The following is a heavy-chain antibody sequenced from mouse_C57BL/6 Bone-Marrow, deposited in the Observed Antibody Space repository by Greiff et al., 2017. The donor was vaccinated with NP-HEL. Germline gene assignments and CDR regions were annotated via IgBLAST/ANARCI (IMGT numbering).Heavy chain of an antibody. CDR1: GYTFTSYT. CDR3: ARETPIDVITTVVARYFDV. Sequence: QVQLQQSGAELARPGPSVKMSCKASGYTFTSYTMHWVKQRPGQGLEWIGYINPSSGYTKYNQKFKDKATLTADKSSSTAYMQLSSLTSEDSAVYYCARETPIDVITTVVARYFDVWGTGTTVTVSS. D-gene: IGHD1-1*01. J-gene: IGHJ1*03. V-gene: IGHV1-4*01. CDR2: INPSSGYT.